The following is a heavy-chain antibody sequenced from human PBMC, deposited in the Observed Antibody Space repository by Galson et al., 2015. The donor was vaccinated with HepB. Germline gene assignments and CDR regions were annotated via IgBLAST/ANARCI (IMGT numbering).Heavy chain of an antibody. J-gene: IGHJ1*01. CDR3: TRDEV. CDR2: IRRDGGTD. V-gene: IGHV3-7*01. Sequence: SLRLSCAGSGFSVSDCWMSWFRQAPGKRPEWVATIRRDGGTDYFADSVKGRFTISRDKAKNCLFLQMNGLQDEDTAVYFCTRDEVWGQGTLVTVSS. CDR1: GFSVSDCW.